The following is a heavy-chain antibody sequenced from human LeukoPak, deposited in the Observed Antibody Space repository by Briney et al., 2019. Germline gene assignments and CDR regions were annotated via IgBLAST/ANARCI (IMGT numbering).Heavy chain of an antibody. CDR3: AKGTLRGSSNWYHHGMDV. V-gene: IGHV3-23*01. J-gene: IGHJ6*02. CDR1: GFTFSSYA. Sequence: GSLRLSCAASGFTFSSYAMSWVRQAPGKGLEWVSGISDSGGRTYNADSVKGRFTISRDNSKNTLYLQMNSLRVEDTAVYYCAKGTLRGSSNWYHHGMDVWGQGTTVTVSS. D-gene: IGHD6-13*01. CDR2: ISDSGGRT.